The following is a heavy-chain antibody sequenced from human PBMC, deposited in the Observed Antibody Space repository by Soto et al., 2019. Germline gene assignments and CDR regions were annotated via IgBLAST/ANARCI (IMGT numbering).Heavy chain of an antibody. Sequence: QVQLVESGGGVVQPGRSLRLSCAASGFTFSSYGMHWVRQAPGKGLEWVAVISYDGSNKYYADSVKGRFTISRDNSKNTLYLPMSSLRAEDTAVDYCVKDGSSGWPYYYGMDVWGQGTTVTVSS. J-gene: IGHJ6*02. CDR2: ISYDGSNK. D-gene: IGHD6-19*01. V-gene: IGHV3-30*18. CDR1: GFTFSSYG. CDR3: VKDGSSGWPYYYGMDV.